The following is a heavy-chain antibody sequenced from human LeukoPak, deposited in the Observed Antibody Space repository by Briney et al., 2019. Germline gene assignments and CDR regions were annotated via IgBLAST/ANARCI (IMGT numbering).Heavy chain of an antibody. J-gene: IGHJ4*02. V-gene: IGHV4-59*08. Sequence: SETLSLTCTVSGGSISGYYYNWLRQSPGKGLEWIVFIHSSGSTTYNPSLKSQVTISVDMSKNHSSLKLTSVTAADTAVYYCARMYSSSYYFDYWGQGTLVTVS. CDR2: IHSSGST. D-gene: IGHD6-6*01. CDR1: GGSISGYY. CDR3: ARMYSSSYYFDY.